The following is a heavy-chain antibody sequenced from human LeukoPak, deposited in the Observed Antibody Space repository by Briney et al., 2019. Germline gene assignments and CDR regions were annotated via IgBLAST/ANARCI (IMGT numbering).Heavy chain of an antibody. CDR3: ARSTVSSWTMFDY. D-gene: IGHD3-10*01. CDR1: SGSISSGGYY. J-gene: IGHJ4*02. Sequence: SQTLSLTCTVSSGSISSGGYYWSWIRQHPGKGLEWIGYIYDSGSTYYNPSLKSRVTISVDTSQNQFSLKLSSVTAADTAVYYCARSTVSSWTMFDYWGQGTLVTVSS. CDR2: IYDSGST. V-gene: IGHV4-31*03.